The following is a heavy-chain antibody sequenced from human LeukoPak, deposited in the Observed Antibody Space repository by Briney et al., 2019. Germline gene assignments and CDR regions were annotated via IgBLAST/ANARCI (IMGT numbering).Heavy chain of an antibody. Sequence: ASVKVSCKASGYTFTGYYIHWVRQAPGQGLEWMGLINPSGGSTNYAQKFQGRVTMTRDTSTSTVYMELSSLGSEDTAVYYCARGSWISMIPVKSSKQHQDAFDIWGQGTMVTVSS. J-gene: IGHJ3*02. CDR1: GYTFTGYY. CDR3: ARGSWISMIPVKSSKQHQDAFDI. D-gene: IGHD3-22*01. V-gene: IGHV1-46*01. CDR2: INPSGGST.